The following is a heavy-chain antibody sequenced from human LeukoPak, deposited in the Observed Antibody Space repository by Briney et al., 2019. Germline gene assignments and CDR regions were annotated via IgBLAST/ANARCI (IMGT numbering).Heavy chain of an antibody. Sequence: PSETLSLTCTVSGGSISSYYWSWIRQPPGKGLEWIGYIYYSGSTYYNPSLKSRVTISVDTSKNQFSLKLSSVTAADTTVYYCARDSSVFDYWGQGTLVTVSS. CDR3: ARDSSVFDY. CDR2: IYYSGST. CDR1: GGSISSYY. V-gene: IGHV4-59*12. J-gene: IGHJ4*02.